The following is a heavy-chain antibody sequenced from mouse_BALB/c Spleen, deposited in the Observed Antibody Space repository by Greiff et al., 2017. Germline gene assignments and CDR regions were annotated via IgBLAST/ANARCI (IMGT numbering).Heavy chain of an antibody. J-gene: IGHJ2*01. CDR1: GYTFTDYE. V-gene: IGHV1-15*01. CDR2: IDPETGGT. D-gene: IGHD3-3*01. Sequence: QVQLKESGAELVRPGASVTLSCKASGYTFTDYEMHWVKQTPVHGLEWIGAIDPETGGTAYNQKFKGKATLTADKSSSTAYMELRSLTSEDSAVYYCTRGDPDFDYWGQGTTLTVSS. CDR3: TRGDPDFDY.